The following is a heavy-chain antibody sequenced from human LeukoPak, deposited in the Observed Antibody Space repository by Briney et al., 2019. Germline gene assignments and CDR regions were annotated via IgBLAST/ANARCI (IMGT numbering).Heavy chain of an antibody. CDR1: GASISRSDYF. CDR3: ARYTPYGDGGVDP. CDR2: IYYSGST. J-gene: IGHJ5*02. Sequence: PSETLSLTCTVSGASISRSDYFWGWIRQPPGKGLEWIGSIYYSGSTYYNPSLKSRVTISVDTSKNQFSLKLSSVTAADTAVYYCARYTPYGDGGVDPWGQGTLVTVSS. V-gene: IGHV4-39*01. D-gene: IGHD4-17*01.